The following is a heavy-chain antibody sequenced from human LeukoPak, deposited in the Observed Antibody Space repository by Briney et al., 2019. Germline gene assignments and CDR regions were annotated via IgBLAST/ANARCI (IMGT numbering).Heavy chain of an antibody. J-gene: IGHJ6*02. Sequence: SETLSLTCTVSGGSIRSYYWSWIRQPAGKGLEWIGRIYTSGSTNCNPSLKSRVTMSVDTSKNQFSPKLSSVTAADTAVYYCARGRVYYDYYFGMDVWGQGTTVTVSS. CDR2: IYTSGST. V-gene: IGHV4-4*07. CDR3: ARGRVYYDYYFGMDV. CDR1: GGSIRSYY. D-gene: IGHD3-22*01.